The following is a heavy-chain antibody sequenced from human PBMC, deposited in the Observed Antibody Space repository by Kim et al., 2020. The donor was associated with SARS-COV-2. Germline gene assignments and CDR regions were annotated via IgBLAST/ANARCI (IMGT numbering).Heavy chain of an antibody. V-gene: IGHV1-3*01. CDR1: GYTFTSYA. Sequence: ASVKVSCKASGYTFTSYAMHWVRQAPGQRLEWMGWINAGNGNTKYSQKFQGRVTITRDTSASTAYMELSSLRSEDTAVYYCARTYYDSSGYYWYYYYGMDVWGQGTTVTVSS. CDR3: ARTYYDSSGYYWYYYYGMDV. D-gene: IGHD3-22*01. J-gene: IGHJ6*02. CDR2: INAGNGNT.